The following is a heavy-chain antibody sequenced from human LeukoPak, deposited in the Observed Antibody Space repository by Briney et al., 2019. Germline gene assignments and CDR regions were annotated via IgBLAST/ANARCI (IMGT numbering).Heavy chain of an antibody. D-gene: IGHD4-11*01. CDR1: GLSFSSSA. J-gene: IGHJ4*02. Sequence: GGSLRISCAASGLSFSSSAMTWVRQAPGRGLEWVSGISSRGDSTYYADSLRGRFTISRDNSKNTLYLQMSGLSVDDTAVYYCANGLHLRVNWRQGTLVTVSS. V-gene: IGHV3-23*01. CDR2: ISSRGDST. CDR3: ANGLHLRVN.